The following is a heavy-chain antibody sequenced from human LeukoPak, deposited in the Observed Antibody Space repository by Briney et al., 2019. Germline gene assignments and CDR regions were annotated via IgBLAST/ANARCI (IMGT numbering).Heavy chain of an antibody. CDR3: ARGGGVYSTGWYDP. Sequence: ASVKVSCKASGYTFTGYYMHWVRQAPGQGLEWMGWINPNSGGTNYAQKFQGRVTMTRDTSITTAYMELSSLRSDDTAVYYCARGGGVYSTGWYDPWGQGTLVTVSS. J-gene: IGHJ5*02. CDR2: INPNSGGT. CDR1: GYTFTGYY. V-gene: IGHV1-2*02. D-gene: IGHD6-19*01.